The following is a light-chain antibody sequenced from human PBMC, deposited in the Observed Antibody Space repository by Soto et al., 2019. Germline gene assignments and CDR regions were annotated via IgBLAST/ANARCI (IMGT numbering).Light chain of an antibody. Sequence: IQMTQSPSSLAASVGDRVTITCRASQTISTYVNWYRQKSGAAPELLIYDASTLQSGVPSRFRGGGSGTDFILTISSLQLEDFATYYFQQSYNTPQTFGQGTKVEIK. V-gene: IGKV1-39*01. CDR3: QQSYNTPQT. CDR1: QTISTY. J-gene: IGKJ1*01. CDR2: DAS.